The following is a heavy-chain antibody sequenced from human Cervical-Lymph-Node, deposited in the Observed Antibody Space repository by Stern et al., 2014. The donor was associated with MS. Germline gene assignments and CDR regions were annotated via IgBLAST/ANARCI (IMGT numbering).Heavy chain of an antibody. D-gene: IGHD3-10*02. Sequence: QVTLQESGPALVKPTQTLTLTCTFSGFSLTTGGMGVNWIRQPPGKALEWLARISWGGDKYYSSSLKTKLTISKDTSKNQVVLTMTNLDPADTATYYCARMIEARLVESTDHYVFDIWGQGTVVTVSS. CDR1: GFSLTTGGMG. V-gene: IGHV2-70*04. CDR3: ARMIEARLVESTDHYVFDI. CDR2: ISWGGDK. J-gene: IGHJ3*02.